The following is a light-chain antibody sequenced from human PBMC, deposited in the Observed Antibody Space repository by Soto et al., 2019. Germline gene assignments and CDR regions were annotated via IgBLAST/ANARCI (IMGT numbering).Light chain of an antibody. CDR2: DAS. V-gene: IGKV3-11*01. Sequence: EIVLTQSPATRSLSPGERATLSCRARQSVSSFLAWSQQKSGQTPMLLLYDASNRSTGIPARFSASRSGTDFNLTISSLENEDFAVYYCQDRSNWRGPFGPGNKVDIQ. CDR1: QSVSSF. CDR3: QDRSNWRGP. J-gene: IGKJ3*01.